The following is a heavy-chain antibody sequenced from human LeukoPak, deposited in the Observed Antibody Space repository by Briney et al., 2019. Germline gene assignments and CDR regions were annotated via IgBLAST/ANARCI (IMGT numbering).Heavy chain of an antibody. CDR3: ASGEGKYYYDSSGYY. CDR2: ISAYNGNT. Sequence: ASVKVSCKASGYTFTSYGISWVRQAPGQGLEWMGWISAYNGNTNYAQKLQGRVTMTTDTSTSTAYMELRSLRSDDTAVYYCASGEGKYYYDSSGYYWGQGTLVTVSS. CDR1: GYTFTSYG. J-gene: IGHJ4*02. D-gene: IGHD3-22*01. V-gene: IGHV1-18*01.